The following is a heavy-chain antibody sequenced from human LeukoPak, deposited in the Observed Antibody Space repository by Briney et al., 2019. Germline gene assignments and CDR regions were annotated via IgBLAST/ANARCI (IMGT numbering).Heavy chain of an antibody. V-gene: IGHV3-53*01. CDR1: GFTVSSNY. J-gene: IGHJ4*02. D-gene: IGHD3-16*02. CDR3: ARDYAWGSYRYTTY. Sequence: GGSLRLSCAASGFTVSSNYMSWVRQAPGKGLDWVSIIYSGGSTYYADSVKGRFTISRDNSKNTLYLQMNSLRAEDTAVYYCARDYAWGSYRYTTYWGQGTLVTVSS. CDR2: IYSGGST.